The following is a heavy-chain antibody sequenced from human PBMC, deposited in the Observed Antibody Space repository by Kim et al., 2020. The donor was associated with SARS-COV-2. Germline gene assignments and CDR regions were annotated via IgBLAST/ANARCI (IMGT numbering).Heavy chain of an antibody. CDR1: GFTFRSFW. Sequence: GGSLRLSCAASGFTFRSFWMHWVRQVPGKGLVWVSRIDEDGRITDYADSVKGRFTISRDNAKNSLYLQMNNLRADDTAVYYCARELAGYGSGWGQGTLV. CDR2: IDEDGRIT. CDR3: ARELAGYGSG. D-gene: IGHD1-1*01. V-gene: IGHV3-74*01. J-gene: IGHJ4*02.